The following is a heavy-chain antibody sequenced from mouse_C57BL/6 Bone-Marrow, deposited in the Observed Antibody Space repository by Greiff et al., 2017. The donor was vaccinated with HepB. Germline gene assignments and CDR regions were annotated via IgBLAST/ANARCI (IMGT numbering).Heavy chain of an antibody. V-gene: IGHV3-6*01. J-gene: IGHJ1*03. CDR2: ISYDGSN. Sequence: EVQRVESGPGLVKPSQSLSLTCSVTGYSITSGYYWNWIRQFPGNKLEWMGYISYDGSNNYNPSLKNRISITRDTSKNQFFLKLNSVTTEDTATYYCARGGYGSWYFDVWGTGTTVTVSS. D-gene: IGHD1-1*01. CDR1: GYSITSGYY. CDR3: ARGGYGSWYFDV.